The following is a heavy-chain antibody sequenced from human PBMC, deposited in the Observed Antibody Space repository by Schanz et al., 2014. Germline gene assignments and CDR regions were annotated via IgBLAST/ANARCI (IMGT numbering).Heavy chain of an antibody. Sequence: EVQLAESGGGLVQPGGSLRLSCAASGFTFSSYAMSWVRQAPGKGLEWVSNIPWNGAAIGYAGSVRGRFTISRDSAKNSLYLQMNSLRPEDTSLYDCAKGSRSGSKVMDVWGKGTTITVSS. J-gene: IGHJ6*03. CDR2: IPWNGAAI. CDR1: GFTFSSYA. CDR3: AKGSRSGSKVMDV. V-gene: IGHV3-9*01. D-gene: IGHD3-10*01.